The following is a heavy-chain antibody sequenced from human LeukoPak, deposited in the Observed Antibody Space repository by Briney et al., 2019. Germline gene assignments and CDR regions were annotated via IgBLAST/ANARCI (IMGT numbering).Heavy chain of an antibody. Sequence: GRSLRLSCAASGFTFSSYGMHWVRQAPGKGLEWVAVISYDESNKYYADSVKGRFTISRDNSKNTPYLQMNSLRAEDTAVYYCAKIGRRWLLSCMDVWGKGTTVTVSS. CDR2: ISYDESNK. D-gene: IGHD5-24*01. V-gene: IGHV3-30*18. CDR3: AKIGRRWLLSCMDV. J-gene: IGHJ6*03. CDR1: GFTFSSYG.